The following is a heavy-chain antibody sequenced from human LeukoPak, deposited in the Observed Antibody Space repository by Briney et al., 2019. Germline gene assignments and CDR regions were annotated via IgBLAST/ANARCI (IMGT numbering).Heavy chain of an antibody. J-gene: IGHJ6*03. CDR1: GYTFTGYY. Sequence: ASVKVSCKASGYTFTGYYMHWVRQAPGQGLEWMGWINPNSGGTNYAQKFQGRVTMTRDTSISTACMELSRLRSDDTAVYYCARDQGRDWNYGNLYYYYYMDVRGKGTTVTVSS. V-gene: IGHV1-2*02. D-gene: IGHD1-7*01. CDR2: INPNSGGT. CDR3: ARDQGRDWNYGNLYYYYYMDV.